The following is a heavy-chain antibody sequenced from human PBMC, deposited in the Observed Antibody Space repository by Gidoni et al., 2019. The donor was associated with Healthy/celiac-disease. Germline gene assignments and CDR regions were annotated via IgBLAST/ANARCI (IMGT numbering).Heavy chain of an antibody. CDR1: GFTFSSYA. V-gene: IGHV3-23*01. J-gene: IGHJ6*02. CDR3: AKAVEWGGSGSYYYYGMDV. D-gene: IGHD3-10*01. CDR2: ISGSGGST. Sequence: EVQLLESGGGLVQPGGSLSLSCAASGFTFSSYAMSWVRQAPGKGLEWVSAISGSGGSTYYADSVKGRFTISRDNSKNTLYLQMNSLRAEDTAVYYCAKAVEWGGSGSYYYYGMDVWGQGTTVTVSS.